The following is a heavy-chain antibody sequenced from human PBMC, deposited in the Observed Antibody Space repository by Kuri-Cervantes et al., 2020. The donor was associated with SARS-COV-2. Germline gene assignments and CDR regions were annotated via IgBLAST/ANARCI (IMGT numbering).Heavy chain of an antibody. D-gene: IGHD6-13*01. V-gene: IGHV3-21*01. CDR2: ISSSSSYI. Sequence: GGSLRLSCAASGFTFSSYWMSWVRQAPGKGLEWVSSISSSSSYIYYADSVKGRFTISRDNAKNSLYLQMNSLRAEDTAVYYCARGPLYSSSWYDWFDPWGQGTLVTVSS. CDR1: GFTFSSYW. CDR3: ARGPLYSSSWYDWFDP. J-gene: IGHJ5*02.